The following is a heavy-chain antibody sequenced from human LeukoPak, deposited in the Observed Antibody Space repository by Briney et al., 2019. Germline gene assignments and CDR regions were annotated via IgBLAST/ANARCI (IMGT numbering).Heavy chain of an antibody. D-gene: IGHD4-17*01. CDR2: IYTSGST. CDR1: GGSISSYY. J-gene: IGHJ6*03. V-gene: IGHV4-4*07. CDR3: ARDHGDYVSYYYYYYMDV. Sequence: PSETLSLTCTVSGGSISSYYWSWIRQPAGKGLEWIGRIYTSGSTNYNPSLKSRVTISVDTSKNQFSLKLSSVTAADTAVYYCARDHGDYVSYYYYYYMDVWGKGTTVTISS.